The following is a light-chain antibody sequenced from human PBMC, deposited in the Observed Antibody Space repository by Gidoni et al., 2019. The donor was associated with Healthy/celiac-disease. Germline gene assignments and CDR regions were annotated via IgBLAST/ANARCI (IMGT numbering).Light chain of an antibody. Sequence: EIVMTQSPATLSVYPGERATRSCRASQSVSSNLAWYHQKPGQATRLLIYGASTRATGIPARFSGSGSGTEFTLTISSLQSEDFAVYYCQQYWTFXQXTKLEIK. J-gene: IGKJ2*01. CDR3: QQYWT. CDR1: QSVSSN. V-gene: IGKV3-15*01. CDR2: GAS.